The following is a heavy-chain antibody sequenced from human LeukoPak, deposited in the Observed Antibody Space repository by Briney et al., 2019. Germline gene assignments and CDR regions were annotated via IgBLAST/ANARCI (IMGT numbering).Heavy chain of an antibody. Sequence: SQTLSLTCAVSGGSISSDGYSWSWIRQPPGTGLEWIGYIYHSGSTYYNPSLKSRVTISVDRSKNQFSLKLSSVTAADTAVYYCARGVVPAAIDYWGQGTLVTVSS. CDR3: ARGVVPAAIDY. CDR1: GGSISSDGYS. D-gene: IGHD2-2*01. V-gene: IGHV4-30-2*01. CDR2: IYHSGST. J-gene: IGHJ4*02.